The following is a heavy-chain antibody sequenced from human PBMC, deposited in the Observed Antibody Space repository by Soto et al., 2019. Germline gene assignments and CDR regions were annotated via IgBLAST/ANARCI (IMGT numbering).Heavy chain of an antibody. D-gene: IGHD3-22*01. J-gene: IGHJ1*01. CDR1: GYRFSMYS. CDR3: VRNYYERSAYWSN. Sequence: ASVKVSCKASGYRFSMYSMHWVRQAPGQGLEWMGWINAANGITKYSEKIQGRVNFTRDTSASTAYMELSSLRSEDMAVYYCVRNYYERSAYWSNWG. V-gene: IGHV1-3*01. CDR2: INAANGIT.